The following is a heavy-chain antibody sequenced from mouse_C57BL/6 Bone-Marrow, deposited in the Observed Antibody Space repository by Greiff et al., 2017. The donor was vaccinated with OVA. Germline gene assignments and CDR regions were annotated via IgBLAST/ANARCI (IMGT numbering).Heavy chain of an antibody. D-gene: IGHD2-1*01. V-gene: IGHV1-64*01. CDR3: AREGGLIYYDYEAMDY. CDR2: IHPNSGST. J-gene: IGHJ4*01. Sequence: QVQLQQPGAELVKPGASVKLSCKASGYTFTSYWMHWVKQRPGQGLEWIGMIHPNSGSTNYNEKFQSKATLTVDKSSSTAYMQLSSLTSEDSAVYYGAREGGLIYYDYEAMDYWGQGTSVTVSS. CDR1: GYTFTSYW.